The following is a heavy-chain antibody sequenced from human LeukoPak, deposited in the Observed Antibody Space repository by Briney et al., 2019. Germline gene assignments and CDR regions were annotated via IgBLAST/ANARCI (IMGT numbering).Heavy chain of an antibody. J-gene: IGHJ6*03. CDR2: ISAYNGNT. Sequence: ASVKVSCKASGYTFTSYGISWVRQAPGQGLEWMGWISAYNGNTNYAQKLQGRVTMTTDTSTSTAYMELRSLRSDDTAVYYCARDRWPVTRIHYYYNMDVWGKGTTVTVSS. CDR3: ARDRWPVTRIHYYYNMDV. D-gene: IGHD4-17*01. V-gene: IGHV1-18*01. CDR1: GYTFTSYG.